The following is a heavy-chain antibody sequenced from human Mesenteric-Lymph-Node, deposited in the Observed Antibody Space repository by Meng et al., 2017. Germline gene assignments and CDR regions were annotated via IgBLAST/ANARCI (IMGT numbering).Heavy chain of an antibody. CDR1: GYTFTNYG. Sequence: QLVQAGGEVKKPWASVTVSCNASGYTFTNYGIPWVRQAPGQGLELMGWINAYTGETTYAQTLQGRVTMTTDTSTSTAYMELRSLRSDDTAVYYCARVEVGITSGDYWGQGTLVTVSS. CDR3: ARVEVGITSGDY. D-gene: IGHD1-26*01. CDR2: INAYTGET. J-gene: IGHJ4*02. V-gene: IGHV1-18*01.